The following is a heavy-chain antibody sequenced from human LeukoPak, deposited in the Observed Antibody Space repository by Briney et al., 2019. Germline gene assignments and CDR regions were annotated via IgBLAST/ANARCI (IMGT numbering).Heavy chain of an antibody. CDR2: ISSSGTPI. Sequence: PGGSLRLSCAASGFTFSSYEMNWVRQAPGKGLEWVSYISSSGTPIHYAGSVKGRFTISRDNAKNSLFLQMNSLRAEDTAVYYCAREKTACGGDCYDSWGQGTLVTVSS. V-gene: IGHV3-48*03. CDR3: AREKTACGGDCYDS. D-gene: IGHD2-21*01. J-gene: IGHJ4*02. CDR1: GFTFSSYE.